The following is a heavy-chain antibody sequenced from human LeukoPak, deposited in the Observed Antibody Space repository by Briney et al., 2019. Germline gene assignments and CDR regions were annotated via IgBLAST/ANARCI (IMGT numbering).Heavy chain of an antibody. CDR2: IYYSGST. V-gene: IGHV4-59*12. CDR3: ARDGEMATIENYFDY. D-gene: IGHD5-24*01. CDR1: GGSFSGYY. Sequence: PSETLSLTCAAYGGSFSGYYWSWIRQPPGKGLEWIGYIYYSGSTNYNPSLKSRVTISVDTSKNQFSLKLSSVTAADTAVYYCARDGEMATIENYFDYWGQGTLVTVSS. J-gene: IGHJ4*02.